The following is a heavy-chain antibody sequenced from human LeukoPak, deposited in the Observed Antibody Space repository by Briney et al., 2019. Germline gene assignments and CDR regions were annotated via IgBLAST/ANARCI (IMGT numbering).Heavy chain of an antibody. J-gene: IGHJ6*03. CDR1: GYSISSGYY. Sequence: SETLSLTCTVSGYSISSGYYWGWIRQPPGKGLEWIGSIYHSGSTYYNPSLKSRVTISVDTSKNQFSLKLSSVTAADTALYYCARGRRDGYRLYYMDVWGKGTTVTISS. CDR2: IYHSGST. CDR3: ARGRRDGYRLYYMDV. V-gene: IGHV4-38-2*02. D-gene: IGHD5-24*01.